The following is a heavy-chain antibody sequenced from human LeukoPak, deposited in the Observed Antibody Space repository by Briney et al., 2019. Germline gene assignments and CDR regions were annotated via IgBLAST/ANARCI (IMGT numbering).Heavy chain of an antibody. CDR3: ARSVPTYYYDSSGTRPDAFDI. V-gene: IGHV4-34*01. Sequence: SETLSLTCAVYGGSFSGYYWSWIRQPPGKGLEWIGSIYYSGSTYYNPSLKSRVTISVDTSKNQFSLKLSSVTAADTAVCYCARSVPTYYYDSSGTRPDAFDIWGQGTMVTVSS. J-gene: IGHJ3*02. CDR2: IYYSGST. CDR1: GGSFSGYY. D-gene: IGHD3-22*01.